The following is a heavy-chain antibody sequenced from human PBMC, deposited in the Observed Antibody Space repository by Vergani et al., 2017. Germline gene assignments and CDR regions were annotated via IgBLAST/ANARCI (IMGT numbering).Heavy chain of an antibody. V-gene: IGHV1-8*01. Sequence: QVQLVQSGAEVKKPGASVKVSCTASGYTFTSYDINWVRQATGQGLEWMGWMNPNSGNTGYAQKFQGRVTMTRNTSISTAYMELSSLRSEDTAVYYCARVLVTMIRGPPLYSFQHWGQGTLVTVSS. CDR1: GYTFTSYD. J-gene: IGHJ1*01. CDR3: ARVLVTMIRGPPLYSFQH. D-gene: IGHD3-10*01. CDR2: MNPNSGNT.